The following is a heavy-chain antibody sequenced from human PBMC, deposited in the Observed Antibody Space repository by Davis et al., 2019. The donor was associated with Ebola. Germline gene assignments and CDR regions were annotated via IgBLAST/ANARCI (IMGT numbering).Heavy chain of an antibody. CDR2: IFPGDSDT. J-gene: IGHJ3*02. V-gene: IGHV5-51*01. D-gene: IGHD2-8*02. CDR3: ATLRRTITGMDDGFDI. Sequence: KVSCKGSGYNFASHWIAWVRQTPGKGLEWMGIIFPGDSDTRYSPSFQGQVTIPADKSFKTAFLHWSSLKASDTAMYYCATLRRTITGMDDGFDIWGQGTMVTVSS. CDR1: GYNFASHW.